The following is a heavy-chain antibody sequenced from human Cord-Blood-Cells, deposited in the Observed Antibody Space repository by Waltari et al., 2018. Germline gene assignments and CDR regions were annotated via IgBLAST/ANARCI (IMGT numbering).Heavy chain of an antibody. CDR1: GGSFSGYS. J-gene: IGHJ6*02. CDR3: ARGPTALPLLNHFGSGLTYYGMDV. D-gene: IGHD3-3*02. CDR2: INHSGKT. Sequence: QVQLQQWGAGLLKPSATLSLHCAAYGGSFSGYSWSWIRQSTGKGLAWLGEINHSGKTTYTPSLKRRVTISVATSKNQFSLSLRSVTAADTAVYYWARGPTALPLLNHFGSGLTYYGMDVWGQGTTVTVSS. V-gene: IGHV4-34*01.